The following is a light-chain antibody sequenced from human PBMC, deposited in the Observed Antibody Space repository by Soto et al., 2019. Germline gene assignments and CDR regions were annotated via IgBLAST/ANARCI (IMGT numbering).Light chain of an antibody. CDR1: SSDVGGYDY. CDR3: LSYTSTNTRV. V-gene: IGLV2-14*01. Sequence: QSALTQPASVSGPPGQSITISCSGSSSDVGGYDYVSWYQQHPGKAPKLIIYEVSNRPSGVSNRFSGSKSGNTASLTISRLQAEDEADYYCLSYTSTNTRVFGGGTKLTVL. J-gene: IGLJ3*02. CDR2: EVS.